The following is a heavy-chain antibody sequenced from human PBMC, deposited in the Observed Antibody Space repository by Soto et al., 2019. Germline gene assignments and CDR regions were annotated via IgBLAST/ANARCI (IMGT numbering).Heavy chain of an antibody. Sequence: GGSPRICCAACGVTVCNYWMDGVRQEPGKGLEWVANINEDGSEKYYVDSVKSRITINPDTSKNQFSLHLNSVTPEDTAVYYCVRENTLVRGVLNAFDLWGQGTMVTVSS. CDR3: VRENTLVRGVLNAFDL. V-gene: IGHV3-7*01. D-gene: IGHD3-10*01. CDR2: INEDGSEK. J-gene: IGHJ3*01. CDR1: GVTVCNYW.